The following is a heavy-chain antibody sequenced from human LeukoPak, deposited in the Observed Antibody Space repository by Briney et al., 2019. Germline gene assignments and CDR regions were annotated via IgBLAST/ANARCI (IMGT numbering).Heavy chain of an antibody. V-gene: IGHV4-59*08. CDR1: GGSISSYY. J-gene: IGHJ4*02. CDR2: IFYSGST. CDR3: ARHGSVSSGALV. D-gene: IGHD3-22*01. Sequence: SETLSLTCTVSGGSISSYYWSWIRQPPGKGLEWIGYIFYSGSTNYNPSLKSRVTISVDTSKNQFSLKLSSVTAADTAVYYCARHGSVSSGALVWGQGTLVTVSS.